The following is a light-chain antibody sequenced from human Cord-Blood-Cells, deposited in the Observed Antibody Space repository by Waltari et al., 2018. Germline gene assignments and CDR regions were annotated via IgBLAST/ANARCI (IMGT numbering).Light chain of an antibody. CDR3: QQLNSYPYT. Sequence: IQLTQSPSSLSASVGDRVTITCRASQGISSYLAWYQQKPGKAPKLLIYAASTLRSGVPSRFSGCGSGTDFTLTISSLQPEDFATYYCQQLNSYPYTFGQGTKLEIK. V-gene: IGKV1-9*01. J-gene: IGKJ2*01. CDR2: AAS. CDR1: QGISSY.